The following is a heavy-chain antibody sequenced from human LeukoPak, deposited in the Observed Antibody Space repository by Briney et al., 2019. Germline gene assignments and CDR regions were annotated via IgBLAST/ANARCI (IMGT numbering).Heavy chain of an antibody. V-gene: IGHV4-4*07. CDR1: GASLKSYC. J-gene: IGHJ6*02. D-gene: IGHD1-1*01. Sequence: SETLSLTCTVSGASLKSYCWSWIRQPAGKGLEWIGRVCPSGTTFYNPSLDGRGTVSSDTSKNQVSLKLTSVTAADTAVYYCAASEIATTWVMDVWGQGTTVIVSS. CDR2: VCPSGTT. CDR3: AASEIATTWVMDV.